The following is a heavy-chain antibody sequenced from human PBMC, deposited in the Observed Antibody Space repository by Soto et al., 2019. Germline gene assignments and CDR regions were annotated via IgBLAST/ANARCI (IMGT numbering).Heavy chain of an antibody. Sequence: ASVKVSCKASGGTFSSYAISWVRQAPGQGLEWMGGIIPIFGTANYAQKFQGRVTITADESTSTAYMELSSLRSEDTAVYYCARGPLKGKQHTPYYFDYWGQGTLVTVSS. V-gene: IGHV1-69*13. CDR2: IIPIFGTA. CDR1: GGTFSSYA. D-gene: IGHD6-13*01. CDR3: ARGPLKGKQHTPYYFDY. J-gene: IGHJ4*02.